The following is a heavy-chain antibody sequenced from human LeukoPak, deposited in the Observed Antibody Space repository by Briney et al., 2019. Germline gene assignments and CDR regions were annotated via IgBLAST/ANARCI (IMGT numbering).Heavy chain of an antibody. D-gene: IGHD4-17*01. V-gene: IGHV4-59*08. J-gene: IGHJ6*02. CDR2: IYYSGST. CDR1: GGSISSYY. CDR3: ARHKSGIYGDYGYYYYGMDV. Sequence: SETLSLTCTVSGGSISSYYWSWIRQPPGKGLEWIGYIYYSGSTNYNPSLKSRVTISVDTSKNQFSLKLSSVTAADTAVYYCARHKSGIYGDYGYYYYGMDVWGQGTTVTVSS.